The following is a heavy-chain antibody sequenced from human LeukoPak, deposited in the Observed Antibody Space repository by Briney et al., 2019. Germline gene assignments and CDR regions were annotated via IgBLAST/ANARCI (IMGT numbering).Heavy chain of an antibody. V-gene: IGHV3-53*01. CDR1: GFTVSSNY. CDR2: IYSGGST. D-gene: IGHD6-19*01. CDR3: AREGWSPSRFDY. Sequence: GGSLRLSCAASGFTVSSNYMSWVRQAPGKGLEWVSVIYSGGSTYYADSVKGRFTISRDNAKNTLYLQMSSLRAEDTAVYYCAREGWSPSRFDYWGQGTLVTVSS. J-gene: IGHJ4*02.